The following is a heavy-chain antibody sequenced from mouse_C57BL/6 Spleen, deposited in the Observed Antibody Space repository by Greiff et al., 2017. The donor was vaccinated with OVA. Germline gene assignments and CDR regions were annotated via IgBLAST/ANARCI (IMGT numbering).Heavy chain of an antibody. CDR2: ISSGSSTI. Sequence: EVQGVESGGGLVKPGGSLKLSCAASGFTFSDYGMHWVRQAPEKGLEWVAYISSGSSTIYYADTVKGRFTLSRDNAKNTLFLQMTSLRSEETAMYYCARNYYGSSFWYFDVWGTGTTVTVSS. J-gene: IGHJ1*03. CDR3: ARNYYGSSFWYFDV. V-gene: IGHV5-17*01. D-gene: IGHD1-1*01. CDR1: GFTFSDYG.